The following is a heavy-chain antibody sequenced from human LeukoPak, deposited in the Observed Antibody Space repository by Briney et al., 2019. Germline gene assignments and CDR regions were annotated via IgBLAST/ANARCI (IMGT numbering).Heavy chain of an antibody. CDR1: GGTFSSYA. CDR3: AREATVPDH. CDR2: INPSVGST. Sequence: GASVKVSCKASGGTFSSYAISWVRQAPGQGLEWMGIINPSVGSTTYAQRFQGRVTLTRDTSTSTAHMELSSLRFEDTAVYYCAREATVPDHWGQGTLVTVSS. J-gene: IGHJ4*02. D-gene: IGHD4-17*01. V-gene: IGHV1-46*01.